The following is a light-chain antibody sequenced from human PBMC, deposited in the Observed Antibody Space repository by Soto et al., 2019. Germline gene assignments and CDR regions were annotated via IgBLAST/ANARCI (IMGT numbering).Light chain of an antibody. CDR2: EGT. V-gene: IGLV2-23*01. CDR3: HSYARGTLV. Sequence: QSALTQPASVSGSPGQSITISCTGTSGDIGSYNRVSWYQQHPGKAPKLIIYEGTKRPSGVSRRFSGSESGNTASLTISGLQAEDEADYYCHSYARGTLVFGGGTKLTVL. CDR1: SGDIGSYNR. J-gene: IGLJ3*02.